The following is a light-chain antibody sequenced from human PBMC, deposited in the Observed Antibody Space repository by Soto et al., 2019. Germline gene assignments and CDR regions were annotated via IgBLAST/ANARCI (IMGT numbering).Light chain of an antibody. CDR1: QSLLHSNGYNF. CDR3: MQALQTPRT. CDR2: LGS. V-gene: IGKV2-28*01. Sequence: EIVMTQSPLSLPVTPGEPASISCKSSQSLLHSNGYNFLDWYLQKPGQSPRLLIYLGSNRASGVPDRFSGSGSGTDFTLKISRVEAEDVGVYYCMQALQTPRTFGQGTKV. J-gene: IGKJ1*01.